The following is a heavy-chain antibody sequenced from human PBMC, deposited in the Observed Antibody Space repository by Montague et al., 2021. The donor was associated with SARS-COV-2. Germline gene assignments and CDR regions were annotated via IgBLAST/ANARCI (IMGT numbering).Heavy chain of an antibody. CDR2: INWNGGST. V-gene: IGHV3-20*04. Sequence: SLRLSCAASGFTFDDYGMSWVRQAPGKGLEWVSGINWNGGSTGYADSVKGRFTISRDNAKNSLYLQMNSLRAEDTALYYCARDYDILSGYYNDHYYYYGIGVWGQGTTVTVSS. D-gene: IGHD3-9*01. J-gene: IGHJ6*02. CDR1: GFTFDDYG. CDR3: ARDYDILSGYYNDHYYYYGIGV.